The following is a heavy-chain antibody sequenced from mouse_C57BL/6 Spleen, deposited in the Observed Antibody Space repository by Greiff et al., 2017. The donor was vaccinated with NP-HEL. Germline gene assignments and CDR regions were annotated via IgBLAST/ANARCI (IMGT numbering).Heavy chain of an antibody. CDR2: ISSGSSTI. CDR1: GFTFSDYG. J-gene: IGHJ1*03. D-gene: IGHD1-1*01. V-gene: IGHV5-17*01. Sequence: EVKLMESGGGLVKPGGSLKLSCAASGFTFSDYGMHWVRQAPEKGLEWVAYISSGSSTIYYADTVKGRFTISRDNAKNTLFLQMTSLRSEDTAMYYCARGNYGSSLYWYFDVWGTGTTVTVSS. CDR3: ARGNYGSSLYWYFDV.